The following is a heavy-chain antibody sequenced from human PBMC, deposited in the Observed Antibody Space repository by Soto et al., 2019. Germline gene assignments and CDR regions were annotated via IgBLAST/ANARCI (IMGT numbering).Heavy chain of an antibody. Sequence: QITLKESGPTLVKPTQTLTLTCTFSGFSLSTSGVGVGWIRQPPGKALEWLALIYWDDDKRYSPSLKSRLTITKDTSKNQVVLTMTNMDPVDTATYYCAPGWYSSRGPPPFDYWGQGTLVTVSS. CDR1: GFSLSTSGVG. J-gene: IGHJ4*02. V-gene: IGHV2-5*02. D-gene: IGHD6-13*01. CDR2: IYWDDDK. CDR3: APGWYSSRGPPPFDY.